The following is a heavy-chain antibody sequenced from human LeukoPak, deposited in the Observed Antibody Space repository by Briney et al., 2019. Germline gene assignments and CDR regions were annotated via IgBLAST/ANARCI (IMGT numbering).Heavy chain of an antibody. D-gene: IGHD2-2*01. V-gene: IGHV4-39*01. CDR1: GGSISSSSYY. CDR3: ARLVAPADMGDGFDY. Sequence: SETLSLTCTVSGGSISSSSYYWGWMRQPPGKGLEWMGSIYYSGSTYYNPSLKSRVTISVDTSKDQFSLKLSSVTAADTAVYDCARLVAPADMGDGFDYWGQGTLVTVSS. CDR2: IYYSGST. J-gene: IGHJ4*02.